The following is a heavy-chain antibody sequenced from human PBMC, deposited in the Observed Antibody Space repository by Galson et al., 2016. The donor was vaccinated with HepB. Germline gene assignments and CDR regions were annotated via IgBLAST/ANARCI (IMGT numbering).Heavy chain of an antibody. D-gene: IGHD2/OR15-2a*01. V-gene: IGHV4-59*01. Sequence: ETLSLTCTVSGGSMRSYYWSWIRQSPGKGLEWMGYIYYNGDTNYNPSLKSRVSISLDMSNNHFSLKLTSVSAADTALYYCARGNTVSGAFLFDYWGQGTLVTVSS. J-gene: IGHJ4*02. CDR2: IYYNGDT. CDR3: ARGNTVSGAFLFDY. CDR1: GGSMRSYY.